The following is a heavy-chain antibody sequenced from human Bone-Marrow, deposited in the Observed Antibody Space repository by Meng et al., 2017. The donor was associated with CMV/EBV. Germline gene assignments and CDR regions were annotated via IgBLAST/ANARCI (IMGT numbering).Heavy chain of an antibody. CDR2: ISAYNGNT. J-gene: IGHJ6*02. V-gene: IGHV1-18*01. D-gene: IGHD3-3*01. CDR1: GYTFTSYG. CDR3: ALARPSYDFWSGYYRDYYYGMDV. Sequence: ASVKVSCKASGYTFTSYGISWVRQAPGQGLEWMGWISAYNGNTNYAPKLQGRVTMTTETSTRPAYMELRSLISDEPAVYSWALARPSYDFWSGYYRDYYYGMDVWGQGTRLT.